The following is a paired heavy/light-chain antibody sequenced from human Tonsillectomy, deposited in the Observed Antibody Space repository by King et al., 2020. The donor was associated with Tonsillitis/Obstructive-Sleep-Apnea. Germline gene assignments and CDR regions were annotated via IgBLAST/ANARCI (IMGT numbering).Heavy chain of an antibody. D-gene: IGHD2-15*01. V-gene: IGHV4-59*01. J-gene: IGHJ4*02. Sequence: QVQLQESGPGLVKPSETLSLTCTVSGGSISSYYWSWIRQPPGKGLEWIAFIYYSGDTNYNPSLKSRVTISVDTSKNQFSLKLSSVTAADTAVYYCASLWWGGYFDYWGQGTLVTVSS. CDR2: IYYSGDT. CDR3: ASLWWGGYFDY. CDR1: GGSISSYY.
Light chain of an antibody. J-gene: IGLJ2*01. Sequence: HSALTQPASVSGSPGQSITISCTGTSSDVGAYNYVSWYQQHPGKAPKLMIYDVSNRPSGVSNRFSGSKSGNTASLTISGLQAEDEADYYCSSYISRSTPVFGGGTKLTVL. V-gene: IGLV2-14*01. CDR1: SSDVGAYNY. CDR2: DVS. CDR3: SSYISRSTPV.